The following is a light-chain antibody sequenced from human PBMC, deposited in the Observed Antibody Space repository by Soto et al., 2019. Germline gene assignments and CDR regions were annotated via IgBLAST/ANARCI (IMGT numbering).Light chain of an antibody. J-gene: IGLJ3*02. V-gene: IGLV1-44*01. CDR1: GSNIGSNT. CDR2: SNN. CDR3: AAWDDSLNGFWV. Sequence: QSVLTQPPSASGTPGQRVTISCSGSGSNIGSNTVNWYQQLPGTAPKLLIYSNNQRPSGVPDRFSGSKSGTSASLAISGLQSEDEADYYCAAWDDSLNGFWVFGGGTKLTV.